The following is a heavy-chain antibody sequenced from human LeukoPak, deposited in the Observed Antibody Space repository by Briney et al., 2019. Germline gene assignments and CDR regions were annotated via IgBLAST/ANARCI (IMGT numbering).Heavy chain of an antibody. J-gene: IGHJ4*02. V-gene: IGHV3-21*01. CDR2: ISSSSSYI. CDR3: ARADVDTAMVYYFDY. CDR1: GFTFSSYS. Sequence: PGGSLRLSCAASGFTFSSYSMNWVRQAPGKGLEWVSSISSSSSYIYYADSVKGRFTISRDNAKNSLYLQMNSLRAEDTAVYYCARADVDTAMVYYFDYWGQGTLVTVSS. D-gene: IGHD5-18*01.